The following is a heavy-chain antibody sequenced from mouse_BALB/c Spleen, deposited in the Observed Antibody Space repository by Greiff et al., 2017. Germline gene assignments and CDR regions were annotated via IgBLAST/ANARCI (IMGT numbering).Heavy chain of an antibody. V-gene: IGHV2-4-1*01. CDR1: GFSLTSYG. Sequence: VKLQESGPGLVQPSQSLSITCTVSGFSLTSYGVHWVRQSPGKGLEWLGVIWSGGSTDYNSALKSRLSISKDNSKSQVFLKMNSLQTDDTARYYCARDDYYAMDYWGQGTSVTVFS. CDR3: ARDDYYAMDY. CDR2: IWSGGST. J-gene: IGHJ4*01.